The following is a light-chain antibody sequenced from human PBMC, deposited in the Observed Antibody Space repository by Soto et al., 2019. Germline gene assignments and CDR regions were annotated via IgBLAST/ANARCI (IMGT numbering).Light chain of an antibody. J-gene: IGKJ1*01. CDR2: DAS. CDR3: QQYNSYRT. Sequence: DPQLTQSPSSLSASVCERVTXDCRASQDVSRSVGWYQQKPGKAPKLLIYDASILESGVPSRFSGSGSGTEFTLTISSLQPDDFATYYCQQYNSYRTFGQGTKVDIK. V-gene: IGKV1-5*01. CDR1: QDVSRS.